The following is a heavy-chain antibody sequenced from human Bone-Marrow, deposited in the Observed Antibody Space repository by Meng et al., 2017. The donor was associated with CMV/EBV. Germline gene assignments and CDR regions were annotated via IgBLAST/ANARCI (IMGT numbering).Heavy chain of an antibody. J-gene: IGHJ6*02. V-gene: IGHV3-30*04. CDR3: AREGWSGYYYYYGMDV. CDR1: GFTFSSYA. D-gene: IGHD3-3*01. CDR2: ISYDGSNK. Sequence: LSLTCAASGFTFSSYAMHWVRQAPGKGLEWVAVISYDGSNKYYADSVKGRFTISRDNSKNTLYLQMNSLRAEDTAVYYCAREGWSGYYYYYGMDVWGQGTTVTVSS.